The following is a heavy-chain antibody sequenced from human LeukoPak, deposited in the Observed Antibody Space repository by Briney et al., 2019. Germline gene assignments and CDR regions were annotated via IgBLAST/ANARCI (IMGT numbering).Heavy chain of an antibody. V-gene: IGHV1-69*13. D-gene: IGHD3-3*01. CDR3: ARVVSGRYYFDY. CDR2: IIPIFGTA. J-gene: IGHJ4*02. CDR1: GGTFSSYA. Sequence: ASVNVSCKAFGGTFSSYAISWVRQGPGQGLDWMGGIIPIFGTANYAQKFQGRVTITADESTSKAYMELSSLRSEDTAVYYCARVVSGRYYFDYWGQGTLVTLSS.